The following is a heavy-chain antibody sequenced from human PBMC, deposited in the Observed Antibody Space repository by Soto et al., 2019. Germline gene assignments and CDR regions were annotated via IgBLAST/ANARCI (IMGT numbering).Heavy chain of an antibody. J-gene: IGHJ3*02. V-gene: IGHV3-23*01. Sequence: VQLLESGGGLVQPGGSLRLSCAASGFTFSSYAMSWVRQAPGKGLEWVSAISGSGGSTYYADSVKGRFTISRDNSKNTLYLQMNSLRAEDTAVYYCARGYCSSTSCYRRYDAFDIWGQGTMVTVSS. CDR2: ISGSGGST. D-gene: IGHD2-2*02. CDR1: GFTFSSYA. CDR3: ARGYCSSTSCYRRYDAFDI.